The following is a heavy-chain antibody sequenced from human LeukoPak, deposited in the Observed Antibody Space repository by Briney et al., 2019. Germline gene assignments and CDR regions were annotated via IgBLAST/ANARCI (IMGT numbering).Heavy chain of an antibody. J-gene: IGHJ4*02. Sequence: ASVKVSCKASGYTFTSYGINWVRQAPGQGLEWMGWISAYNGNTNYAQKLQGRVTMTTDTSTSTAYMELRSLRSDGTAVYYCRGGWYGSGTDYWGQGTLVTVSS. D-gene: IGHD6-19*01. CDR3: RGGWYGSGTDY. V-gene: IGHV1-18*01. CDR1: GYTFTSYG. CDR2: ISAYNGNT.